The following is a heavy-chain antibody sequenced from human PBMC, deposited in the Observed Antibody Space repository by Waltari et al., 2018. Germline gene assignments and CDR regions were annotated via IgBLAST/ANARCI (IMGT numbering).Heavy chain of an antibody. CDR1: GYSISSGYY. CDR3: ARHGYYYDSSGYYPGAFDI. CDR2: IYHRGST. J-gene: IGHJ3*02. V-gene: IGHV4-38-2*01. D-gene: IGHD3-22*01. Sequence: QVQLQESGPGLVKPSETLSLTCAVSGYSISSGYYWGWIRQPPGKGLEWIGSIYHRGSTDYNPPRNSRVTISVDTSNNQFSLKLSSVTAADTAVYYCARHGYYYDSSGYYPGAFDIWGQGTMVTVSS.